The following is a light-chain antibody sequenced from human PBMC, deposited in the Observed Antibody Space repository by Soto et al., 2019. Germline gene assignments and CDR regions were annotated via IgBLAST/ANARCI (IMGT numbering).Light chain of an antibody. V-gene: IGKV1-33*01. CDR2: DAS. J-gene: IGKJ1*01. Sequence: DIQMTHSPSSLSASVGDRVTITCQASQDISNYLNWYQQKPGKAPKLLIYDASNLETGVPSRFSGSGSGTDFTFTISSLQPEDIATYYCQQYDNLPPGTFGQGTKVDIK. CDR1: QDISNY. CDR3: QQYDNLPPGT.